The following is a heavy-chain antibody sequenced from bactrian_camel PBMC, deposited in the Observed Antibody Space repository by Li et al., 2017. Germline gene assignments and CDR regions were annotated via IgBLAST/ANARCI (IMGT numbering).Heavy chain of an antibody. D-gene: IGHD2*01. CDR1: GYTVSQNC. Sequence: EVQLVESGEGSVQSGGSLTLSCVASGYTVSQNCMGWFRQAPGKGREGVATLSRAGGWTDYADSVKGRFTISQDNAKNTVYLQMNSLQPEDTAMYYCAAVEHYYSCSPQRVEYNYWGQGTQVTVS. CDR2: LSRAGGWT. J-gene: IGHJ4*01. V-gene: IGHV3S31*01. CDR3: AAVEHYYSCSPQRVEYNY.